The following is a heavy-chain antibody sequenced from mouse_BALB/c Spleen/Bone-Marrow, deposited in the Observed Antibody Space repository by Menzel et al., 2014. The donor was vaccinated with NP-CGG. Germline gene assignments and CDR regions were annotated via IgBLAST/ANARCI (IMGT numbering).Heavy chain of an antibody. CDR2: IYPGSGSP. D-gene: IGHD2-12*01. CDR1: GYTFTSYW. CDR3: TIYAFAY. J-gene: IGHJ3*01. Sequence: LQESGSELVRPGASVKLSCEASGYTFTSYWVHWVKQRPGQGLEWIGNIYPGSGSPNYDERFKSKATLTVDTSSSTAYMQLSSLTSEDSAVYYCTIYAFAYWGQGTLVTVSA. V-gene: IGHV1S22*01.